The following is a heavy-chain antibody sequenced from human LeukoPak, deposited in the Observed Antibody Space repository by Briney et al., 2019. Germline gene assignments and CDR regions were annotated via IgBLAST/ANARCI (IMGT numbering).Heavy chain of an antibody. CDR2: ISAYNGNT. CDR1: GYTFTSYG. D-gene: IGHD3-3*01. J-gene: IGHJ3*02. Sequence: ASVKVSCKASGYTFTSYGISWVRQAPGQGLEWMGWISAYNGNTNYAQKLQGRVTMTRDTSTSTVYMELSSLRSEDTAVYYCAREEGITIFGVVMNAFDIWGQGTMVTVSS. V-gene: IGHV1-18*01. CDR3: AREEGITIFGVVMNAFDI.